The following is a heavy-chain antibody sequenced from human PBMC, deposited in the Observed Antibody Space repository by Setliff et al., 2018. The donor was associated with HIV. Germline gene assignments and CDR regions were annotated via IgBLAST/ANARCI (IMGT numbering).Heavy chain of an antibody. V-gene: IGHV4-39*07. CDR1: GGSISSGSYY. Sequence: SETLSLTCTVSGGSISSGSYYWSWIRQPPGKGLEWIGSIHHSGSTYYNPSLRSRVIISVDTSKNEFSLKVSSVTAADTAVYYCARVDRCSGGSCYFIDYWGQGTLVTVSS. D-gene: IGHD2-15*01. CDR3: ARVDRCSGGSCYFIDY. CDR2: IHHSGST. J-gene: IGHJ4*02.